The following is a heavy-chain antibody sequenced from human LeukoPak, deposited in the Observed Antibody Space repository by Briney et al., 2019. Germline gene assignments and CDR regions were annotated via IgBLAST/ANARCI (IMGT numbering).Heavy chain of an antibody. J-gene: IGHJ5*02. Sequence: PSETLSLTCTVSGGSISSYYWSWIRQPPGKGLEWIGYIYYSGSTNYNPSLKSRVTISVDTSKNQFSLKLSSVTAADTAVYYCARPWVDSSGYNWFDPWGQGTLVTVSS. V-gene: IGHV4-59*08. CDR1: GGSISSYY. D-gene: IGHD3-22*01. CDR3: ARPWVDSSGYNWFDP. CDR2: IYYSGST.